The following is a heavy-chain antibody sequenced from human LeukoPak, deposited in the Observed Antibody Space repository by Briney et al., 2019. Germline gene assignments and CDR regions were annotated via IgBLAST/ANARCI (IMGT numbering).Heavy chain of an antibody. J-gene: IGHJ5*02. CDR2: IYYSGST. CDR1: GGSISSSSYY. Sequence: PSETLSLTCTVSGGSISSSSYYWGWIRQPPGKGLEWIGSIYYSGSTYYNPSLKSRVTMSVDTSKNQFSLKLSSVTAADTAVYYCARLAAAGINWFDPWGQGTLVTVSS. CDR3: ARLAAAGINWFDP. D-gene: IGHD6-13*01. V-gene: IGHV4-39*01.